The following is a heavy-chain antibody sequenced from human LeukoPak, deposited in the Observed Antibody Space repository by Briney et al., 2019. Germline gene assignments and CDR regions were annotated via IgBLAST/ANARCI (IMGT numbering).Heavy chain of an antibody. V-gene: IGHV3-23*01. CDR2: ISGSGGST. J-gene: IGHJ1*01. CDR1: GFTFSSYA. CDR3: AKGRSLGYCSSTSCYSLGYFQH. Sequence: GGSLRLSCAASGFTFSSYAMSWVRQAPGKGLEWVSAISGSGGSTYYADSVKGRFTISRDNSKNTLYLQMNSLRAEDTAVYYCAKGRSLGYCSSTSCYSLGYFQHWGQGTLVTVSS. D-gene: IGHD2-2*02.